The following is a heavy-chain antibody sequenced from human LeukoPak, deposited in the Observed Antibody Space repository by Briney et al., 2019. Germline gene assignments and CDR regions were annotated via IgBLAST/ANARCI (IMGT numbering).Heavy chain of an antibody. V-gene: IGHV4-34*01. CDR1: GGSFSGCY. Sequence: SETLSLTCAVYGGSFSGCYWSWIRQPPGKGLEWIGEINHSGSTNYNPSLKSRVTISVDTSKNQFSLKLSSVTAADTAVYYCARGGYEGFDYWGQGTLVTVSS. D-gene: IGHD1-1*01. CDR3: ARGGYEGFDY. CDR2: INHSGST. J-gene: IGHJ4*02.